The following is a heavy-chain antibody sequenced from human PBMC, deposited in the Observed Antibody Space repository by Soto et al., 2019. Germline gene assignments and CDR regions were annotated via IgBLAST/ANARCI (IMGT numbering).Heavy chain of an antibody. V-gene: IGHV3-7*01. CDR2: INQDGSEK. CDR3: SRSLNS. Sequence: GGSLRLSCAASGFTFSTYWMDWVRQTPGKGLEWVANINQDGSEKNYVDSVKGRFAISRDNAKNSLYLQMSSLTAEDSALYYCSRSLNSRGQGTLVTVSS. CDR1: GFTFSTYW. J-gene: IGHJ4*02. D-gene: IGHD2-21*01.